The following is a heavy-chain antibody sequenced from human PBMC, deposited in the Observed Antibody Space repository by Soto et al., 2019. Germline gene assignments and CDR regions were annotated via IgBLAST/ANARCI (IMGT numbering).Heavy chain of an antibody. V-gene: IGHV3-30-3*01. D-gene: IGHD3-3*01. CDR1: GFTFSSYA. CDR3: ARVSYDFWSGYSTERSYYYYGMDV. Sequence: QVQLVGSGGGVVQPGRSLRLSCAASGFTFSSYAMHWVRQAPGKGLEWVAVISYDGSNKYYADSVKGRFTISRDNPKNTLYLQMNSLRAEDTAVYYCARVSYDFWSGYSTERSYYYYGMDVWGQGTTVTVSS. CDR2: ISYDGSNK. J-gene: IGHJ6*02.